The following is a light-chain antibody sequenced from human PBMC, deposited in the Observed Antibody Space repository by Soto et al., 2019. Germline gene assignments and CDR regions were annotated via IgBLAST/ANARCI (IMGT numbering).Light chain of an antibody. CDR2: GAS. CDR1: QSVSSN. Sequence: RVMTQSPATLSVSPGERATLSCRASQSVSSNLAWYQQKPGQAPKLLIYGASTRATGIPAMFTGSGSGTEFTLTISSLQSEDFAVYYCQQYNNWPLTFGGGTKVEIK. CDR3: QQYNNWPLT. V-gene: IGKV3-15*01. J-gene: IGKJ4*01.